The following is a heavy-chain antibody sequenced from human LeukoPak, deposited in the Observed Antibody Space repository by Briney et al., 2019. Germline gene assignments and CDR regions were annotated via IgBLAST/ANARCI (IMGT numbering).Heavy chain of an antibody. CDR1: GYTFTGYY. Sequence: GASVKVSCKASGYTFTGYYMHWVRQAPGQGLEWMGWINPNSGGTNYAQKLQGRVTMTTDTSTSTAYMELRSLRSDDTAVYYCARDLAVTIFEPNNWFDPWGQGTLVTVSS. J-gene: IGHJ5*02. D-gene: IGHD3-3*01. CDR2: INPNSGGT. V-gene: IGHV1-2*02. CDR3: ARDLAVTIFEPNNWFDP.